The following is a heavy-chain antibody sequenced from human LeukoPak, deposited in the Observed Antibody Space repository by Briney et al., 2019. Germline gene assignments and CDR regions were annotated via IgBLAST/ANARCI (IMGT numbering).Heavy chain of an antibody. D-gene: IGHD2-8*01. V-gene: IGHV3-7*05. CDR3: VRGSNWAFDY. CDR2: IKQDGSEE. CDR1: GFNFRTYW. J-gene: IGHJ4*02. Sequence: PGGSLRLSCAASGFNFRTYWMSWLRQAPGRGLEWVANIKQDGSEEYYVDSVKGRFTISRDNAKSSLYLQMSSLRVEDTAVYYCVRGSNWAFDYWGQGTLVTVSS.